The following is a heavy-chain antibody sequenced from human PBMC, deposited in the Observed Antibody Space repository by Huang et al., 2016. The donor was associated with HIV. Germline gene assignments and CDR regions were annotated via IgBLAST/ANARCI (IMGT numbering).Heavy chain of an antibody. Sequence: EVQLVESGGGLVKPGRSLRLSCTASGFTFGDYAMSWFRQAPGKGVGGVGFIRSKASGGTTEYAASVKGRLTISRDDSKSIAYLQMNSLKIEDTAVYYCTRENYDFWSGYYKYYFDYWGQGTLVTVSS. CDR2: IRSKASGGTT. V-gene: IGHV3-49*05. J-gene: IGHJ4*02. CDR3: TRENYDFWSGYYKYYFDY. D-gene: IGHD3-3*01. CDR1: GFTFGDYA.